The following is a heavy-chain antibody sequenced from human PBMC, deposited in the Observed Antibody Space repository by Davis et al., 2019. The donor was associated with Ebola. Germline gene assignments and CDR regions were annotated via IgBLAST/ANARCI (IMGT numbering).Heavy chain of an antibody. J-gene: IGHJ6*02. Sequence: SETLSLTCTVSGGSISSSSYYWGWIRQPPGKGLEWIGSIYYSGSTYYNPSLKSRVTISVDTSKNQFSLKLSSVTAADTAVYYCARGPSSSPSAIYYYYGMDVWGQGTTVTVSS. D-gene: IGHD6-6*01. CDR1: GGSISSSSYY. V-gene: IGHV4-39*07. CDR2: IYYSGST. CDR3: ARGPSSSPSAIYYYYGMDV.